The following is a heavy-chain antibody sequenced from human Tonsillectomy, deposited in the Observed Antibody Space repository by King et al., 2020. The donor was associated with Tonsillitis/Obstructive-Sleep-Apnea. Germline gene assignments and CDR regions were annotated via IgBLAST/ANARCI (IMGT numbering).Heavy chain of an antibody. J-gene: IGHJ4*02. CDR2: ISSSGSST. V-gene: IGHV3-48*02. D-gene: IGHD3-10*01. CDR1: GFTFSTYN. CDR3: ARRFGY. Sequence: VQLVESGGGLVQPGGSLRLSCAASGFTFSTYNMNWVRQAPGKGLEGVSYISSSGSSTYYADSVKGRFTISRDNAKNSLYLQMNSLRDEDTAVYYCARRFGYWGRGTLVTVSS.